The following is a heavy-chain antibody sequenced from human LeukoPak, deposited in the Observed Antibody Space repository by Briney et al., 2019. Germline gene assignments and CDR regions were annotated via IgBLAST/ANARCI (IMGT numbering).Heavy chain of an antibody. V-gene: IGHV3-30*02. CDR3: AKDLGLYSNGLVPFDY. D-gene: IGHD3-22*01. CDR2: IRYDGSNK. CDR1: GFTFSSYG. Sequence: PGGSLRLSCAASGFTFSSYGMHWVRQAPGKGLEWVAFIRYDGSNKYYADSVKGRFTISRDNSKNTLYLQMNSLRAEDTAVYYCAKDLGLYSNGLVPFDYWGQGTLVTVSS. J-gene: IGHJ4*02.